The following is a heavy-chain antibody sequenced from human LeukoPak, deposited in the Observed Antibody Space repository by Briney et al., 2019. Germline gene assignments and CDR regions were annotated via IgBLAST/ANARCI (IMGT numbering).Heavy chain of an antibody. CDR3: ARAVRGVMEPNWFDP. J-gene: IGHJ5*02. D-gene: IGHD3-10*01. V-gene: IGHV4-38-2*01. CDR2: IYHSGST. CDR1: GYSISSGYY. Sequence: SETLSLTCAVSGYSISSGYYWGWIRQPPGKGLEWIGSIYHSGSTYYNPSLKSRVTISVDTSKNQFSLKLGPVTAADTAVYYCARAVRGVMEPNWFDPWGQGTLVTVSS.